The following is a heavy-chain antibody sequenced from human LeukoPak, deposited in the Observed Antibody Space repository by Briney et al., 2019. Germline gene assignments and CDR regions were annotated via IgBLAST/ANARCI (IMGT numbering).Heavy chain of an antibody. CDR3: ARARNHYGARGYYYYYMDV. J-gene: IGHJ6*03. CDR1: GFTFSGHA. D-gene: IGHD4-17*01. Sequence: PGGSLSLSCAASGFTFSGHAMSWVRQAPGKGLVWVSRINTDGSSTSYADSVKGRFTISRDNAKNTLYLQMNSLRAEDTAVYYCARARNHYGARGYYYYYMDVWGKGTTVTVSS. CDR2: INTDGSST. V-gene: IGHV3-74*01.